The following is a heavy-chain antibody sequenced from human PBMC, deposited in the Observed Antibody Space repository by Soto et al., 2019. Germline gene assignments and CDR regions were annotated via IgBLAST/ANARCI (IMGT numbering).Heavy chain of an antibody. CDR2: ISYDGSNK. Sequence: GGSLRLSCAASGFTFSSYGMHWVRQAPGKGLEWVAVISYDGSNKYYADSVKGRFTISRDNSKNTLYLQMNSLRAEDTAVYYCAKVPRYSSFYFDYWGQGTLVTVSS. CDR1: GFTFSSYG. V-gene: IGHV3-30*18. CDR3: AKVPRYSSFYFDY. J-gene: IGHJ4*02. D-gene: IGHD6-13*01.